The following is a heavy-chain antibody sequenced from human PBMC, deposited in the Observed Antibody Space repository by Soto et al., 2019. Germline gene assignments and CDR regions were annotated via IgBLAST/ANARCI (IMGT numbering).Heavy chain of an antibody. J-gene: IGHJ4*02. CDR2: INQDGSEK. CDR1: GFTFSSSW. Sequence: PGGSLRLSCAASGFTFSSSWMSWVRQVPGKGLEWVANINQDGSEKYYVDSVKGRLTISRDNAKNSLYLQMNSLRAEDTAVYYCAKDRNYYDSSGYDYWGQGTLVTVSS. D-gene: IGHD3-22*01. V-gene: IGHV3-7*03. CDR3: AKDRNYYDSSGYDY.